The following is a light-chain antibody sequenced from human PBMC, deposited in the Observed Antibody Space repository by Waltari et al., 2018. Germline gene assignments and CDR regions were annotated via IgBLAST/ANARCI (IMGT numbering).Light chain of an antibody. CDR3: QQYRNLWT. Sequence: DIQMTQSPSTLSASVGVRLTITCRASQSLSNWLAWYQQKPGKAPKVLIYKASTLESGVPSRFRGSGSGTEFTLTISSLQPDDFATYYCQQYRNLWTFGQGTKVEIK. CDR1: QSLSNW. J-gene: IGKJ1*01. V-gene: IGKV1-5*03. CDR2: KAS.